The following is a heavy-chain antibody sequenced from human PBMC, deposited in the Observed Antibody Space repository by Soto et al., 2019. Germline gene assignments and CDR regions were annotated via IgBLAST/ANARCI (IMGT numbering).Heavy chain of an antibody. V-gene: IGHV1-18*01. CDR2: ISAYNGNT. CDR3: ARVRAYCVSPSCHDY. CDR1: GYTFTNYG. D-gene: IGHD2-2*01. J-gene: IGHJ4*02. Sequence: QVQLVQSGAEVKKPGASVKVSCKASGYTFTNYGISWVRQAPGQGLEWMGWISAYNGNTDYAQKLQGRVTMTTDTSTSTAYMELRSLRSDDTAVCYCARVRAYCVSPSCHDYWGQGTLVTVSS.